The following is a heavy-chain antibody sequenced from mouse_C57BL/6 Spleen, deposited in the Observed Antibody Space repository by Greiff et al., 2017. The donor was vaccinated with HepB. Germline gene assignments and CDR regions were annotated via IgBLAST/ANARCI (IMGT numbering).Heavy chain of an antibody. CDR2: IHPNSGST. J-gene: IGHJ3*02. Sequence: QVQMQQPGAELVKPGASVKLSCKASGYTFTSYWMHWVKQRPGQGLEWIGMIHPNSGSTNYNEKFKSKATLTVDKSSSTAYMQLSSLTSEDSAVYYCARSLITTVAGGYWGQGTLVTVSA. CDR1: GYTFTSYW. CDR3: ARSLITTVAGGY. V-gene: IGHV1-64*01. D-gene: IGHD1-1*01.